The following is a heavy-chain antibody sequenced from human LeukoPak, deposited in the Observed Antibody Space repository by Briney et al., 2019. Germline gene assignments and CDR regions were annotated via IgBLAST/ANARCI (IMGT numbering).Heavy chain of an antibody. V-gene: IGHV4-59*01. Sequence: SETLSLTCTVSGGSISSYYWSWIRQPPGKGLEWIGYIYYSGSTNYNPSLKCRVTISVDTSKNQFSLKLSSVTAADTAVYYCARVGYSYGYGWFDPWGQGTLVTVSS. CDR3: ARVGYSYGYGWFDP. J-gene: IGHJ5*02. CDR1: GGSISSYY. D-gene: IGHD5-18*01. CDR2: IYYSGST.